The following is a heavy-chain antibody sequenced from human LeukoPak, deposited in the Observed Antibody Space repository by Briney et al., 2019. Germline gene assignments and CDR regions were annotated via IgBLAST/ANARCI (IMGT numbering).Heavy chain of an antibody. J-gene: IGHJ5*02. Sequence: ASVKISCKVSGYTFTDYCMHWVQQAPGKGLEWMGLVDPEDGETIYAEKFQGRVTITADTSTDTAYMELSSLRSEDTAVYYCATDPSIADKYNWFDPWGQGTLVTVSS. CDR3: ATDPSIADKYNWFDP. V-gene: IGHV1-69-2*01. D-gene: IGHD6-6*01. CDR2: VDPEDGET. CDR1: GYTFTDYC.